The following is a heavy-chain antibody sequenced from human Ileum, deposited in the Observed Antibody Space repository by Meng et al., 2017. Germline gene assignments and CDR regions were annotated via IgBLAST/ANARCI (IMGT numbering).Heavy chain of an antibody. V-gene: IGHV1-2*06. D-gene: IGHD6-13*01. J-gene: IGHJ4*02. CDR1: GYTFTDYY. CDR3: SGASSSSYLGY. Sequence: QVTLVQPGPDAKNLGPLRRLPCKTSGYTFTDYYIKWLRQAPGQGLEWMGRINPKSGIRHYAQKFQGRVTMTSDTSTSTAYMEVSGLTSDDTAVYYCSGASSSSYLGYWGQGTLVTVSS. CDR2: INPKSGIR.